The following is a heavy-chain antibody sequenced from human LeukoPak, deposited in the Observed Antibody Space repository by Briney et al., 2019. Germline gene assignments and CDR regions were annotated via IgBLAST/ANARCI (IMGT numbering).Heavy chain of an antibody. CDR3: ARGYGDHEYYFDY. V-gene: IGHV4-34*01. J-gene: IGHJ4*02. CDR2: INHSGST. CDR1: GGSFSGYY. D-gene: IGHD4-17*01. Sequence: PSETLSLTCAVYGGSFSGYYWSWIRQPPGKGLEWIGEINHSGSTNYNPSLKSRVTISVDTSKNQFSLKLSSVTAADTAVYYCARGYGDHEYYFDYWGQGTLVTVSS.